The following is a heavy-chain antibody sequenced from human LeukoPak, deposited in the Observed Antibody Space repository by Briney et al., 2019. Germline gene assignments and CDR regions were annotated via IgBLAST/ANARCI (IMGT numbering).Heavy chain of an antibody. CDR2: ISAYNTNT. V-gene: IGHV1-18*01. J-gene: IGHJ4*02. D-gene: IGHD3-10*01. CDR1: GYTFTSYG. Sequence: ASVKVSCKASGYTFTSYGITWVRQAPGQGLEWMGWISAYNTNTNYAQKFQGRVTMTTDTSTSTAYMELRSLRSDDTAVYYCARYSVTYYTDDYWDQGTLVTVSS. CDR3: ARYSVTYYTDDY.